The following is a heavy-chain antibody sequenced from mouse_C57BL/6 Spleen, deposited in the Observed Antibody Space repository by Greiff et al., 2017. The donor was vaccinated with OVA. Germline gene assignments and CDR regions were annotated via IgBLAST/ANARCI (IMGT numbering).Heavy chain of an antibody. CDR1: GFTFSDYY. V-gene: IGHV5-16*01. D-gene: IGHD1-1*01. Sequence: DVKLVESEGGLVQPGSSMKLSCTASGFTFSDYYMAWVRQVPEKGLEWVANINYDGSSTYYLDSLKSRFIISRDNAKNILYLQMSSLKSEDTATYYCARGLHYYGSSYLYYYAMDDWGQGTSVTVSS. CDR2: INYDGSST. J-gene: IGHJ4*01. CDR3: ARGLHYYGSSYLYYYAMDD.